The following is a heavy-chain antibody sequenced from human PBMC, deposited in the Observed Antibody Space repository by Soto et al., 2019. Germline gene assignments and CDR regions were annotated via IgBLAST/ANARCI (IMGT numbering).Heavy chain of an antibody. V-gene: IGHV1-46*01. D-gene: IGHD6-13*01. J-gene: IGHJ4*02. CDR3: ARGRQQLAKPKYYFDY. CDR2: MNPSGDVT. CDR1: GSTFATLY. Sequence: ASVKVSCKASGSTFATLYIHWVRQAPGQGLEWMAVMNPSGDVTTYAQNFQGRVTMTRDTSTTIAYMELSSLRSEDTAVYYCARGRQQLAKPKYYFDYWGQGTLVTVSS.